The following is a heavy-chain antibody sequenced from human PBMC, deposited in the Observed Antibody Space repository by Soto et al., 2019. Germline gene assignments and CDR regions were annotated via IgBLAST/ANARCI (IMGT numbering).Heavy chain of an antibody. V-gene: IGHV1-2*04. CDR3: ARVKGADTQSGGYFDL. CDR1: GYTFTGYY. Sequence: GASVKVSCKASGYTFTGYYMHWVRQAPGQGLEWMGWINPNSGGTNYAQKFQGWVTMTRDTSISTAYMELSRLRSDDTAVYYCARVKGADTQSGGYFDLWGRGTLVTVSS. D-gene: IGHD3-10*01. J-gene: IGHJ2*01. CDR2: INPNSGGT.